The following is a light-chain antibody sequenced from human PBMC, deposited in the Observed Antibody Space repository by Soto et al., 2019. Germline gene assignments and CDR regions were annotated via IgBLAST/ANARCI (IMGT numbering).Light chain of an antibody. J-gene: IGKJ1*01. V-gene: IGKV1-39*01. CDR3: QQGFSTPPT. CDR1: QSISSF. CDR2: AAS. Sequence: DIQMSQSPSSLSASVGVRVTITCRASQSISSFLTWYQQKAGKAPKLLIYAASSLQSGVPSRFSGSGSGTDFTLTISSLQPEDFASYYCQQGFSTPPTFGQGGKVDIK.